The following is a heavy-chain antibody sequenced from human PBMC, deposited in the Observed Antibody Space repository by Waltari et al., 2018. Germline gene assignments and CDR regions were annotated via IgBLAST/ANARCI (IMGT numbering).Heavy chain of an antibody. CDR2: IIPIFGTA. CDR3: ARDKITRLYYFDY. J-gene: IGHJ4*02. D-gene: IGHD6-19*01. V-gene: IGHV1-69*12. CDR1: GGTFSRYA. Sequence: QVQLVQSGAEVKKPGSSVKVSCKASGGTFSRYAISWVRKAPGQGLAWMGGIIPIFGTANYAQKFQGRVTITADESTSTAYMELSSLRSEDTAVYYCARDKITRLYYFDYWGQGTLVTVSS.